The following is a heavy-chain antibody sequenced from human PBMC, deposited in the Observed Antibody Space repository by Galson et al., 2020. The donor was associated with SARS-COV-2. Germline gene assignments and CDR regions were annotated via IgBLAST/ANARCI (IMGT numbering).Heavy chain of an antibody. J-gene: IGHJ6*03. CDR1: GYAFRSYG. CDR2: INVYNGKT. Sequence: ASVKVSCQTSGYAFRSYGISWVRQAPGQGLEWMGWINVYNGKTNYAEKIQGRATMTTDTSTSTVYMELRSLRSDDTAVYYCARDFGVAGLYVYYYMDVWGNGTTVTVSS. V-gene: IGHV1-18*01. CDR3: ARDFGVAGLYVYYYMDV. D-gene: IGHD3-3*01.